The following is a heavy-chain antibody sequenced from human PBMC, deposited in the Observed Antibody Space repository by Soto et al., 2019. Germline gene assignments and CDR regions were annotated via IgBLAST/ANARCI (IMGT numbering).Heavy chain of an antibody. CDR2: IKQDGSEK. J-gene: IGHJ4*02. CDR3: SSGPVFDYFDY. V-gene: IGHV3-7*05. CDR1: GFTFSSYW. D-gene: IGHD6-19*01. Sequence: GESLKISCAASGFTFSSYWMSWVRQAPGKGLEWVANIKQDGSEKYYVDSVKGRFTISRDIAKNSLYLQMNSLRAEDTAVYYCSSGPVFDYFDYWGQGTLVTVSS.